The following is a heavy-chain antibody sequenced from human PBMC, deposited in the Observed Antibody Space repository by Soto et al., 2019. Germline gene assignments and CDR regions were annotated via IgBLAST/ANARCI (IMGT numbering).Heavy chain of an antibody. D-gene: IGHD1-26*01. CDR2: FGTGGGT. CDR3: AKRREREFDY. J-gene: IGHJ4*02. V-gene: IGHV3-23*01. CDR1: GFTFGSSA. Sequence: GGSLRLSCSASGFTFGSSAMSWVRQSPGRGLEWVSAFGTGGGTYYADSVRGRFTISKDFSKNTLYLQMNSLRVEDTAIYYCAKRREREFDYWGQGTLVTVSS.